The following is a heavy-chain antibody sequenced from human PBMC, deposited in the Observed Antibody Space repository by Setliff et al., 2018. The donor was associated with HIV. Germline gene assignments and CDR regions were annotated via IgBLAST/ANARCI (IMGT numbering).Heavy chain of an antibody. D-gene: IGHD3-3*01. J-gene: IGHJ4*01. V-gene: IGHV4-34*01. CDR3: ARGRDYTGSWFRPFYLDF. CDR1: GGSFSAYH. Sequence: SETLSLTCAVYGGSFSAYHWSWIRQTPGKGLEWLGEINHSGSTAYNLALESRVSMSIDTTKNQFSLKLTSVTAAATAIYYCARGRDYTGSWFRPFYLDFWGHGKWVTVSS. CDR2: INHSGST.